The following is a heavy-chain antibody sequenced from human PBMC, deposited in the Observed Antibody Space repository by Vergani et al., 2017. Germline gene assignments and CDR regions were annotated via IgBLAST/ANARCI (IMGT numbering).Heavy chain of an antibody. V-gene: IGHV3-30*02. Sequence: QVQLVQSGGGVVQPGGSLRLSCVASGFTFNRYGMQWVRQAPGKGLEWVAYVLFDGSNEYYADSVKGRFTISRDNAKNSLYLQMNSLRAEDTALYYCAKDLGTSSGGGWFDPWGQGTLVTVSS. J-gene: IGHJ5*02. CDR1: GFTFNRYG. CDR2: VLFDGSNE. CDR3: AKDLGTSSGGGWFDP. D-gene: IGHD6-6*01.